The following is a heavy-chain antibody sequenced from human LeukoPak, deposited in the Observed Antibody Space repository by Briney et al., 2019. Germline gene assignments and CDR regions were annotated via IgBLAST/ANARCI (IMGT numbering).Heavy chain of an antibody. J-gene: IGHJ4*02. Sequence: GGSLRLSCAASGFTFSSYEMNWVRQAPGKGLEWVSYISSSGSTIYYADSVKGRFAISRDNAKNSLYLQMNSLRAEDTAVYYCASYGDYYYGSGSVDYWGQGTLVTVSS. D-gene: IGHD3-10*01. V-gene: IGHV3-48*03. CDR3: ASYGDYYYGSGSVDY. CDR2: ISSSGSTI. CDR1: GFTFSSYE.